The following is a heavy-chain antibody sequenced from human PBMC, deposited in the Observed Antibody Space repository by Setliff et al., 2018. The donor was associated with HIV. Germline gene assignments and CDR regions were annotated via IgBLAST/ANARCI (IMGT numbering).Heavy chain of an antibody. Sequence: GASVKVSCKASGYTFTSYGISWVRQAPGQGLEWMGGIIPIFGTANYAQKFQGRVTITTDTSINTAYMELGGLHSDDTAVYYCARQLYNSLDFWGQGALVTVSS. CDR2: IIPIFGTA. V-gene: IGHV1-69*05. CDR3: ARQLYNSLDF. CDR1: GYTFTSYG. D-gene: IGHD1-1*01. J-gene: IGHJ4*02.